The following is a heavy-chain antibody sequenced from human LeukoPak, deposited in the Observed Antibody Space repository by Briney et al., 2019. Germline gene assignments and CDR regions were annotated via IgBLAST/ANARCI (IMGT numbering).Heavy chain of an antibody. CDR3: ARARTAMEIGAY. D-gene: IGHD5-18*01. V-gene: IGHV3-43*02. J-gene: IGHJ4*02. Sequence: QPGGSLRLSCAASGFTFGDFAMHWVRHAPGKGLEWVSLISEDGDTYYGDSVKGRFTVSRDNSKNSLYLQMNSLRTEDTGLYYCARARTAMEIGAYWGQGTLVTVSS. CDR1: GFTFGDFA. CDR2: ISEDGDT.